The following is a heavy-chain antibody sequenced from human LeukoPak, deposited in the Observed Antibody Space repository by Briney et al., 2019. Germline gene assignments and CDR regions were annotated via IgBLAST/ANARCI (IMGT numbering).Heavy chain of an antibody. V-gene: IGHV4-30-4*08. CDR1: GGSISSGDYY. D-gene: IGHD3-3*01. CDR3: ARHSPPNWSGYYTPFDY. CDR2: IYSSGST. Sequence: PSETLSLTCTVSGGSISSGDYYWSWIRQPPGKGLEWIGYIYSSGSTYYNPALKSRFTISVDTSKNQFSLKLSSVTAADTAVYYCARHSPPNWSGYYTPFDYWGQGTLVTVSS. J-gene: IGHJ4*02.